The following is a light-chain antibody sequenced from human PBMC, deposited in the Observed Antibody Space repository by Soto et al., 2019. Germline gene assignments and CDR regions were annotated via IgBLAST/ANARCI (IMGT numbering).Light chain of an antibody. Sequence: QSVLTQPPSVSGAPGQRITISCTGSHSNIGAGYDVHWYRHLPGTAPKLVIYANNNRPSGVPDRFSGSKSDTSASLTITGLQAEDEADYYCQSYDSSPSGVFGGGTKLTVL. CDR1: HSNIGAGYD. V-gene: IGLV1-40*01. J-gene: IGLJ2*01. CDR2: ANN. CDR3: QSYDSSPSGV.